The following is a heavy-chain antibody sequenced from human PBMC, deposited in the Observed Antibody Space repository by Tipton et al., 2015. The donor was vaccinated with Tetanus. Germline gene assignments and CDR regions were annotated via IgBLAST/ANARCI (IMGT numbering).Heavy chain of an antibody. J-gene: IGHJ4*02. V-gene: IGHV4-34*01. Sequence: TLSLTCAVYGGSFSGYYWSWIRQPPGKGLEWIGEINHSGSTNYNPSLKSRVTISVDTSKNQFSLKLSSVTAADTAVYYCARQPRYCSSTSCYAGSDYWGQGTLVTVSS. D-gene: IGHD2-2*01. CDR3: ARQPRYCSSTSCYAGSDY. CDR2: INHSGST. CDR1: GGSFSGYY.